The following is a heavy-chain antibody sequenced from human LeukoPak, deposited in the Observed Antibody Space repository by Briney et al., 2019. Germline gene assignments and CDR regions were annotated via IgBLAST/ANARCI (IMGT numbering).Heavy chain of an antibody. V-gene: IGHV1-69*13. D-gene: IGHD2-2*01. CDR2: IIPIFGTA. J-gene: IGHJ5*02. CDR3: ARGPLRGIVVVPAAMFDP. Sequence: SVKVSCKASGGTFSSYVISWVRQAPGQGLEWMGGIIPIFGTANYAQKFQGRVTITADESTSTAYMELSSLRSEDTAVYYCARGPLRGIVVVPAAMFDPWGQGTLVTVSS. CDR1: GGTFSSYV.